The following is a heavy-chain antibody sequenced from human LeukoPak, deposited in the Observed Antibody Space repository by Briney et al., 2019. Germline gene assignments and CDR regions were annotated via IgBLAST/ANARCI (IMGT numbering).Heavy chain of an antibody. CDR1: GASFSGYF. Sequence: PSETLSLTGAVYGASFSGYFWSWIPQPPGKGLEWIGEINHSGSTNYNPSLKSRVTISVDTSKNQFSLKLSSVSAADTAVYYCARGYEDADDYWGQGTLVTVSS. CDR2: INHSGST. V-gene: IGHV4-34*01. CDR3: ARGYEDADDY. D-gene: IGHD5-12*01. J-gene: IGHJ4*02.